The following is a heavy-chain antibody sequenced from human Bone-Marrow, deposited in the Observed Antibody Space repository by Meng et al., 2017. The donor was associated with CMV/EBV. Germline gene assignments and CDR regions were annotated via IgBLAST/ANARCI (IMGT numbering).Heavy chain of an antibody. V-gene: IGHV3-30-3*01. CDR3: ARDLSGISDWFDP. CDR2: ISYDGSNK. CDR1: GFTFSSYA. D-gene: IGHD6-13*01. Sequence: GESLKISCAASGFTFSSYAMHWVRQAPGKGLEWVAVISYDGSNKYYADSVKGRFTISRDNSKNTLYLQMNSLRAEDTAVYYCARDLSGISDWFDPWGQGTLVTV. J-gene: IGHJ5*02.